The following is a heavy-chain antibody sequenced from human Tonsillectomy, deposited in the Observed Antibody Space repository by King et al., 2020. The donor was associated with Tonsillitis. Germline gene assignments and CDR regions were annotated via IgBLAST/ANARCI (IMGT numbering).Heavy chain of an antibody. Sequence: VQLVESGGGLVQPGGSLRLSCAASGFTFSSYAMSWVRQAPGKGLEWVSAISGSGGSTYYADSVKGRFTISRDNSKNTLYLQMNSLIAEDTAVYYCAKDQGLRYFDWLLSSFDYWGQGTLVTVSS. V-gene: IGHV3-23*04. CDR3: AKDQGLRYFDWLLSSFDY. CDR2: ISGSGGST. J-gene: IGHJ4*02. CDR1: GFTFSSYA. D-gene: IGHD3-9*01.